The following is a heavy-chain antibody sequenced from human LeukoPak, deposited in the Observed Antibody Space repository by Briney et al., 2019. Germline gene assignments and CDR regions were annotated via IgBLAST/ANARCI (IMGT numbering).Heavy chain of an antibody. CDR3: ARGVCSSTSCYYYYGMDV. D-gene: IGHD2-2*01. J-gene: IGHJ6*02. CDR1: GGSISSYY. V-gene: IGHV4-59*08. Sequence: SETLSLTCTVSGGSISSYYWSWIRQPPGKGLGWSGDIYYSGSTNYNPSLKSRVTISVDTSKNQFSLKLSSVTAADTAVYYCARGVCSSTSCYYYYGMDVWGQGTTVTVSS. CDR2: IYYSGST.